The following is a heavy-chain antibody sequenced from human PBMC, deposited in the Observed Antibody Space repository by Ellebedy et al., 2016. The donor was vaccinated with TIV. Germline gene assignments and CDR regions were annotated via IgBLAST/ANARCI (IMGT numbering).Heavy chain of an antibody. CDR2: ISSSSSTI. J-gene: IGHJ6*02. CDR1: GFTFSSYS. CDR3: ARDKAPGIHDFWSVYYYGMDV. V-gene: IGHV3-48*02. Sequence: PGGSLRLSCTASGFTFSSYSMNWVRQAPGKGLEWVSYISSSSSTIYYADSVKGRFTISRDNAKNSLYLQMNSLRDEDTAVYYCARDKAPGIHDFWSVYYYGMDVWGQGTTVTVSS. D-gene: IGHD3-3*01.